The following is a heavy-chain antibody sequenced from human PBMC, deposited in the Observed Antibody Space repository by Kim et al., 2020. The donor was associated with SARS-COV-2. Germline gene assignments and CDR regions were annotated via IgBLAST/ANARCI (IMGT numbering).Heavy chain of an antibody. J-gene: IGHJ5*02. CDR1: GGSISSSSYY. V-gene: IGHV4-39*01. Sequence: SETLSLTCTVSGGSISSSSYYWGWIRQPPGKGLEWIGSIYYSGSTYSNPSLKSRVTISVDTSKNQFALKLSSVTAADTAVYYCARLGPRDPNWFDPWGQGTLVTVSS. CDR2: IYYSGST. CDR3: ARLGPRDPNWFDP.